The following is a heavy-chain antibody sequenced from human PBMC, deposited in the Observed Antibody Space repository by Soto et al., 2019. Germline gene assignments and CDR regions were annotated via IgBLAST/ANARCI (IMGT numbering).Heavy chain of an antibody. CDR1: GFTFSSYS. D-gene: IGHD3-10*01. CDR3: AVWLGPLGGSSILYYYYGMDV. J-gene: IGHJ6*02. CDR2: ISYDGSNK. V-gene: IGHV3-30-3*01. Sequence: XGSLSLSFAASGFTFSSYSMHWVRRAPGKGLEWVAVISYDGSNKYYADSVKSRFTISRDNSKNTLYLQMNSLRAEDTAVYYCAVWLGPLGGSSILYYYYGMDVWGQGTTLTVSS.